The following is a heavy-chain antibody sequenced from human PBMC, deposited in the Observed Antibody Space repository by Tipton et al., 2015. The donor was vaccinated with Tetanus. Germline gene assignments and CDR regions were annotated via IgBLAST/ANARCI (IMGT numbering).Heavy chain of an antibody. D-gene: IGHD6-13*01. CDR2: IDYFGTT. CDR1: GGSISTYH. CDR3: ARGWGSSWYYFDN. J-gene: IGHJ4*02. V-gene: IGHV4-59*01. Sequence: TLSLTCTVSGGSISTYHWNWIRQFPGKGLEWIGYIDYFGTTKYNPSLKSRVAMSVDTSKNQLSLKLSSVTSADTAVYYCARGWGSSWYYFDNWGQGTLVTVSS.